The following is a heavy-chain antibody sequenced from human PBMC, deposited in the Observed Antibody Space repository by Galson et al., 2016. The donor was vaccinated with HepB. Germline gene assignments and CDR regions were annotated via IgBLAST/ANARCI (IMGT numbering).Heavy chain of an antibody. D-gene: IGHD1-14*01. CDR3: ARRNANTWRLDY. V-gene: IGHV1-69*06. Sequence: SVKASCKASRGSFTSYSIAWVRQAPGEGLEWMGVIIPMINSPNYAQKFQGRVTITADRSTTTVSMELRSLKSDDTAIYYCARRNANTWRLDYWAQGTLVTVSS. J-gene: IGHJ4*02. CDR2: IIPMINSP. CDR1: RGSFTSYS.